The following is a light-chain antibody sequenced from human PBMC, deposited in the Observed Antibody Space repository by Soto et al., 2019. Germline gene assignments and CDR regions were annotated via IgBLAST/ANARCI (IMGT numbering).Light chain of an antibody. CDR2: RSS. V-gene: IGKV1-5*03. CDR1: QSINSW. Sequence: DIQMTQSPSTLSASVGDSVTITCRASQSINSWLAWYQQKPGKPPKLLIYRSSALESGVPSRFSGSGSVTEFTLTINSLQPDDFATYYCQQYNSYPWTFGQGTNVEI. CDR3: QQYNSYPWT. J-gene: IGKJ1*01.